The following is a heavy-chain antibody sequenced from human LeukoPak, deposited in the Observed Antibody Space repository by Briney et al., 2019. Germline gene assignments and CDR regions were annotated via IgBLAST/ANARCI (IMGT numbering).Heavy chain of an antibody. CDR1: GFIFSSHA. D-gene: IGHD3-16*01. CDR2: INHNGNVN. CDR3: ARGGGLDV. Sequence: GGSLRLSCAASGFIFSSHAMNWARQAPGKGLEWVASINHNGNVNYYVDSVKGRFTISRDNAKNSLYLQMSNLRAEDTAVYFCARGGGLDVWGQGATVTVSS. V-gene: IGHV3-7*03. J-gene: IGHJ6*02.